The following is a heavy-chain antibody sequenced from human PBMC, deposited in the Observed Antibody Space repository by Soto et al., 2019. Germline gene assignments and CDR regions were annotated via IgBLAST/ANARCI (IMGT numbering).Heavy chain of an antibody. V-gene: IGHV3-21*01. CDR2: ISSSSSYI. CDR3: ARDFCSSTSCYEA. D-gene: IGHD2-2*01. J-gene: IGHJ5*02. CDR1: GFTFSSYS. Sequence: EVQLVESGGGLVKPGGSLRLSCAASGFTFSSYSMNWVRQAPGKGLEWVSSISSSSSYIYYADSVKGRFTISRDNAKHSLYLQMNSLRAEDTAVYYCARDFCSSTSCYEAWGQGTLVTVSS.